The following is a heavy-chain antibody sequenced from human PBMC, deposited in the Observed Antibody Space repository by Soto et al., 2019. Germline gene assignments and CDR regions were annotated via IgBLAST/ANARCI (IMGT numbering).Heavy chain of an antibody. J-gene: IGHJ4*02. V-gene: IGHV3-33*01. CDR3: AREGNAFDFWSGYYIAYFDY. D-gene: IGHD3-3*01. CDR2: IWYDGSNK. CDR1: GFTFSSYG. Sequence: QVQLVESGGGVVQPGRSLRLSCAASGFTFSSYGMHWVRQAPGKGLEWVAVIWYDGSNKYYADSVKSRFTISRDNSKNTLYLQMNSLRAEDTAVYYCAREGNAFDFWSGYYIAYFDYWGQGTLVTVSS.